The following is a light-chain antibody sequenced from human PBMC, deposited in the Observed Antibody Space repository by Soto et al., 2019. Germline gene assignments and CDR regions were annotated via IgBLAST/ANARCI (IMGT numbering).Light chain of an antibody. CDR1: QSVTTGS. Sequence: DIVLTQSPGTLSLSPGERATLSCRASQSVTTGSLAWYQQKPGQAPSLLIYGASSRATGIPDRFSGSGSGTDFTLTISRLEPADFAVYYCQPYGASPRTFGQGTKVDIK. CDR3: QPYGASPRT. V-gene: IGKV3-20*01. CDR2: GAS. J-gene: IGKJ1*01.